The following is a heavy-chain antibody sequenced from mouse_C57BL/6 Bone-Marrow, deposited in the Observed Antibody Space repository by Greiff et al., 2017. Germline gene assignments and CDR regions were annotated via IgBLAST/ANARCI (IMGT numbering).Heavy chain of an antibody. D-gene: IGHD4-1*01. Sequence: VQLQQSGPGLVQPSQSLSITCTVSGFSFTSYGVNWVRQSPGKGLEWLGVIWSGGSTDYNAAFISRLSISTDNSKRQVCVKMNGLQDDDAAIYYCASANWDEFAYWGQGTLVTVSA. CDR2: IWSGGST. CDR1: GFSFTSYG. J-gene: IGHJ3*01. V-gene: IGHV2-2*01. CDR3: ASANWDEFAY.